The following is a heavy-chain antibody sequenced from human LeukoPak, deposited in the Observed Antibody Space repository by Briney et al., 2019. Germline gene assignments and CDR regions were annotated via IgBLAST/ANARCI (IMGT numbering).Heavy chain of an antibody. CDR2: IYSGGST. D-gene: IGHD6-13*01. J-gene: IGHJ6*02. Sequence: GGSLRLSCAASGFTVSNIYMSWVRQTPGKGLEWVSVIYSGGSTYYADSVKGRFTVSRDNSKNTLYLQMNSLRAGDTAVYYCARALAADNYYYYGMDVWGQGTTVTVSS. V-gene: IGHV3-53*01. CDR1: GFTVSNIY. CDR3: ARALAADNYYYYGMDV.